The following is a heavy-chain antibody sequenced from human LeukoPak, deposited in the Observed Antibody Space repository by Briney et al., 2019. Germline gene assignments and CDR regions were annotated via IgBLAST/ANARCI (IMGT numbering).Heavy chain of an antibody. V-gene: IGHV1-46*01. CDR3: ARAPLYDFWSGYPLPFDY. Sequence: ASVKVSCKASGYTFTSYYMHWVRQAPGQGLEWMGIINLSGGSTSYAQKFQGRVTMTRDTSTSTVYMELSSLRSEDTAVYYCARAPLYDFWSGYPLPFDYWGQGTLVTVSS. CDR1: GYTFTSYY. CDR2: INLSGGST. J-gene: IGHJ4*02. D-gene: IGHD3-3*01.